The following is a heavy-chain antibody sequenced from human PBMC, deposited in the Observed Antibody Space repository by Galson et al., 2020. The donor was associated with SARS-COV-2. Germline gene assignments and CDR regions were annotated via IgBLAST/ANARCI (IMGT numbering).Heavy chain of an antibody. D-gene: IGHD1-26*01. CDR2: IWYDGSNK. Sequence: TGGSLRLSCAASGFTFSSYGMHWVRQAPGKGLEWVAVIWYDGSNKYYADSVKGRFTISRDNSKNTLYLQMNSLRAEDTAVYYCAREYSGSYYPYDYYYGMDVWSQGTTVTVSS. J-gene: IGHJ6*02. V-gene: IGHV3-33*01. CDR1: GFTFSSYG. CDR3: AREYSGSYYPYDYYYGMDV.